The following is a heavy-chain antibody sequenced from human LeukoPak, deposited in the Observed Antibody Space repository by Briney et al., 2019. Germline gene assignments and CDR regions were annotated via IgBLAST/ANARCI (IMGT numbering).Heavy chain of an antibody. CDR2: IIPIFDIV. CDR3: ARAPAGMDV. J-gene: IGHJ6*02. CDR1: GGTFNNYA. Sequence: SVKVSCKASGGTFNNYAITWVRQAPGQGLEWMGRIIPIFDIVNYTQKFQGRVTITADTITNTAYMGLSSLRSEDTAAYFCARAPAGMDVWGQGTTVIVSS. V-gene: IGHV1-69*04. D-gene: IGHD1-14*01.